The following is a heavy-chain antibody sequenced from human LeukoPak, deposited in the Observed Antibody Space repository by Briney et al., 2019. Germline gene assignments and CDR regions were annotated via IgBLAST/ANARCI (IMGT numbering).Heavy chain of an antibody. CDR2: ISSSSSYI. V-gene: IGHV3-21*01. D-gene: IGHD3-16*01. Sequence: PGGSLRLSCAASGYTFSSYSMNWVRQAPGKGLEWVSSISSSSSYIYYADSVKGRFTISRDNAKNSLYLQMNSLRAEDTAVYYRARGMITFGGVDYWGQGTLVTVSS. CDR1: GYTFSSYS. J-gene: IGHJ4*02. CDR3: ARGMITFGGVDY.